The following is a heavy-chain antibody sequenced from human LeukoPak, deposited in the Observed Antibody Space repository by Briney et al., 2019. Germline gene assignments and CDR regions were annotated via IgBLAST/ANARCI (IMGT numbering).Heavy chain of an antibody. D-gene: IGHD7-27*01. CDR2: ISGSGGST. CDR3: AKGLGMEVVVDAFHI. Sequence: GGSLRLSCAASGFTFSNYAMSWVRQAPGKGLEWVSAISGSGGSTYYADSVKGRFTISRDNSKNTLYLQMNSLRAEDTAVYYCAKGLGMEVVVDAFHIWGQGTMVTVSS. V-gene: IGHV3-23*01. J-gene: IGHJ3*02. CDR1: GFTFSNYA.